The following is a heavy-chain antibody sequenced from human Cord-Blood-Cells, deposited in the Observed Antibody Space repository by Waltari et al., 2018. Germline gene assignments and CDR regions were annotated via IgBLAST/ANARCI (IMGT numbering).Heavy chain of an antibody. V-gene: IGHV4-30-4*08. D-gene: IGHD5-12*01. J-gene: IGHJ3*02. CDR2: IYYSGST. Sequence: QVQLQESGPGLVKHSQTLSLTCTVSGGSISSGAYYWSWIRQPPGKGLEWIGYIYYSGSTYYNPSLKSRVTISVDTSKNQFSLKLSSVTAADTAVYYCASKSVVADAFDIWGQGTMVTVSS. CDR1: GGSISSGAYY. CDR3: ASKSVVADAFDI.